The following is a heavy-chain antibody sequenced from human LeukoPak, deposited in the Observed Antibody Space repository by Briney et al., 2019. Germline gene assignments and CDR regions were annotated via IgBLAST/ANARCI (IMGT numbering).Heavy chain of an antibody. CDR1: GFTFSSYW. Sequence: PGGSLRLSCAASGFTFSSYWMHWVRQAPGKGLVWVSRINSDGGSTSYADSVKGRFTISRDNAKNTLYLQMNSLRVEDTAMYYCARGMRGPDFWGQGTLVTVSS. J-gene: IGHJ4*02. V-gene: IGHV3-74*01. CDR2: INSDGGST. CDR3: ARGMRGPDF.